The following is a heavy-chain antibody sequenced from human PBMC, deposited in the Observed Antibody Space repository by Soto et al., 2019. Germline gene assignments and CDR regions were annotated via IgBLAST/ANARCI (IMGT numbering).Heavy chain of an antibody. J-gene: IGHJ6*02. Sequence: ASVKVSCKASGYTFTSYGISWVRHAPGQGLEWMGRISAYNGNTNYAQKFQERVTITRDMSTSTAYMELSSLRSEDTAMYYCAAGQYYYYGMDVWG. V-gene: IGHV1-18*01. CDR2: ISAYNGNT. CDR3: AAGQYYYYGMDV. CDR1: GYTFTSYG.